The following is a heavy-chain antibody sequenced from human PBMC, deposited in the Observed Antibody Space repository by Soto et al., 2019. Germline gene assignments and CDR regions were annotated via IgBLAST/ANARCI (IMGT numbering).Heavy chain of an antibody. D-gene: IGHD3-3*02. CDR2: ISYDGSNK. CDR1: GFTFSSYG. CDR3: AKARAIYDAFDI. J-gene: IGHJ3*02. V-gene: IGHV3-30*18. Sequence: QVQLVESGGDVVQPGRSLRLSCAASGFTFSSYGMHWVRQAPGKGLEWVAVISYDGSNKYYADSVKGRFTISRDNSKNTLYLQMNSLRAEDTAVYYCAKARAIYDAFDIWGQGTMVTVSS.